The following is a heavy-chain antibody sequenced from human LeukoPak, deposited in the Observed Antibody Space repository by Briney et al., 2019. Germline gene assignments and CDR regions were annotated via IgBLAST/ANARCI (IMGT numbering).Heavy chain of an antibody. V-gene: IGHV1-69*13. D-gene: IGHD5-18*01. CDR2: IIPIFGTA. CDR1: GGTFSSYA. CDR3: ARGSREYSYGLFDY. Sequence: SVKVSCKASGGTFSSYAISWVRQAPGQGLEWMGAIIPIFGTANYAQKFQGRVTITADESTSTAYMELSSLRSEDTAVYYCARGSREYSYGLFDYWGQGTLVTVSS. J-gene: IGHJ4*02.